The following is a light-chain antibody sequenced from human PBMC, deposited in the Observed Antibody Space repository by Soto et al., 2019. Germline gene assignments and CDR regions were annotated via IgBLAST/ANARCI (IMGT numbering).Light chain of an antibody. V-gene: IGKV3-20*01. CDR2: GAS. CDR1: QSVSSSY. J-gene: IGKJ5*01. Sequence: EIVLTQSPGTLSLSPGEGATLSCRASQSVSSSYIAWYQQRPGQTPSLLIYGASTRATGIPDRFSGSGAGTHFTLTISILAPGDFAVYYCQHFGGTTFTFGQGTRLEIK. CDR3: QHFGGTTFT.